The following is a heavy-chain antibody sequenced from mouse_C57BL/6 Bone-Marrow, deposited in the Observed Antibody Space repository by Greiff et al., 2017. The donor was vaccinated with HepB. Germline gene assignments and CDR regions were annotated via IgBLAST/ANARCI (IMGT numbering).Heavy chain of an antibody. V-gene: IGHV5-9-1*02. CDR3: TRDALPGFAY. Sequence: DVMLVESGEGLVKPGGSLKLSCAASGFTFSSYAMSWVRQTPEKRLEWVAYISSGGDYIYYADTVKGRFTISRDNARNTLYLQMSSLKSEDTAMYYCTRDALPGFAYWGQGTLVTVSA. D-gene: IGHD5-5*01. CDR2: ISSGGDYI. CDR1: GFTFSSYA. J-gene: IGHJ3*01.